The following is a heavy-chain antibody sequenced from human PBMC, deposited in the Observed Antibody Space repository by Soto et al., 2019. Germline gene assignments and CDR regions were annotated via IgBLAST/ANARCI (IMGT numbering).Heavy chain of an antibody. Sequence: SETLSLTCTVSGVSISSGDYYWDWIRQHPGKGLEWIGNIYHSGRTYYNPSLKSRVTMSLDMSKKQLSLKLSSVTAADTATYYCARVKTVEKVVDYWGQGTQVTVSS. D-gene: IGHD4-17*01. J-gene: IGHJ4*02. V-gene: IGHV4-61*08. CDR3: ARVKTVEKVVDY. CDR1: GVSISSGDYY. CDR2: IYHSGRT.